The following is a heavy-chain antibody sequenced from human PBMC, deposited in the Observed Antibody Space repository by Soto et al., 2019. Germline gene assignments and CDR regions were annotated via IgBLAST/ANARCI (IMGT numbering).Heavy chain of an antibody. CDR1: GFTFSSYA. CDR2: ISGSGGST. Sequence: GGSLRLSCAASGFTFSSYAMSWVRQAPGKGLEWVSAISGSGGSTYYADPLKGRFTISRDNSKNTLYLQMNSLRAEDTDVYYCAKDGYCSSTSCSSFDYWGQGTLVTVSS. J-gene: IGHJ4*02. CDR3: AKDGYCSSTSCSSFDY. D-gene: IGHD2-2*01. V-gene: IGHV3-23*01.